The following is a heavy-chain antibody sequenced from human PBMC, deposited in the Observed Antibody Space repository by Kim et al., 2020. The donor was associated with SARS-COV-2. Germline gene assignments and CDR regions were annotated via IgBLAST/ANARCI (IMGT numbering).Heavy chain of an antibody. V-gene: IGHV3-30*18. CDR2: ISYDGSNK. CDR1: GFTFSSYG. CDR3: AKGLAVAGTWVPDY. D-gene: IGHD6-13*01. Sequence: GGSLRLSCAASGFTFSSYGMHWVRQAPGKGLEWVAVISYDGSNKYYADSVKGRFTISRDNSKNTLFLQMNSLRPEDTAVYYCAKGLAVAGTWVPDYWGQGTLVTVSS. J-gene: IGHJ4*02.